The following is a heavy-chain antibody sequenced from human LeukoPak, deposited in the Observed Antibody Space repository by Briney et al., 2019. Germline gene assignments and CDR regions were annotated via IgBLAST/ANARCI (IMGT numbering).Heavy chain of an antibody. CDR3: ARDGEI. CDR1: GFTFSSYA. V-gene: IGHV3-30*04. J-gene: IGHJ4*02. CDR2: IPYDGSNK. D-gene: IGHD3-10*01. Sequence: GRSLRLSCAASGFTFSSYAMHWVRQAPGKGLEWVAVIPYDGSNKYYADSVKGRFTISRDNSKNTLYLQMNSLRAEDTAVYYCARDGEIWGQGTLVTASS.